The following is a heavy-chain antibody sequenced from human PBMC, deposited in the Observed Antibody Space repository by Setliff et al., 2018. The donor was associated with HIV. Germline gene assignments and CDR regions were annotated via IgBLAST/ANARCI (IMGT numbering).Heavy chain of an antibody. V-gene: IGHV4-61*02. CDR1: GGSISSGSYY. CDR2: IYTSGST. J-gene: IGHJ2*01. D-gene: IGHD2-21*02. CDR3: ARHDGTYCGGDCYLLGYFDL. Sequence: SETLSLTCTVSGGSISSGSYYWSWIRQPAGKGLEWIGRIYTSGSTKYNPSLKSRVTISVDTSKKQFSLKLNSVTAADTAVYYCARHDGTYCGGDCYLLGYFDLWGRGTLVTVSS.